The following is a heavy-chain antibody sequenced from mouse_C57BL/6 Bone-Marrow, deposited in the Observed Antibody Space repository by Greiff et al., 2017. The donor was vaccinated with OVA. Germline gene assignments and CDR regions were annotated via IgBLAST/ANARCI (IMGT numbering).Heavy chain of an antibody. J-gene: IGHJ4*01. CDR2: IYPGDGDT. Sequence: VQLQQSGPELVKPGASVKLSCKASGYAFSSSWMNWVKQRPGKGLEWIGRIYPGDGDTNYNGKFKGKATLTADKSSITAYMQLSCLASEDSAVYFCASAIDYWGQGTSVTVSS. CDR3: ASAIDY. CDR1: GYAFSSSW. V-gene: IGHV1-82*01.